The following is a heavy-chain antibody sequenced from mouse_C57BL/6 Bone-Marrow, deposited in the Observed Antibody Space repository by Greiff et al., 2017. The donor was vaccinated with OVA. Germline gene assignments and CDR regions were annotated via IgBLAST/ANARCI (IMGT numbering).Heavy chain of an antibody. V-gene: IGHV1-15*01. J-gene: IGHJ2*01. CDR1: GYTFTDYE. Sequence: QVQLKESGAELVRPGASVTLSCKASGYTFTDYEMHWVKQTPVHGLEWIGAIDPETGGTAYNQKFKGKAILTADKSSSTAYLELRSLTSEDSAVYYCTREDYDNYWGQGTTLTVSS. CDR3: TREDYDNY. D-gene: IGHD2-4*01. CDR2: IDPETGGT.